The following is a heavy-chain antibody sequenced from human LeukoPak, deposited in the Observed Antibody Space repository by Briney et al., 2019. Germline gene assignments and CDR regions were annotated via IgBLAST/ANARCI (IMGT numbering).Heavy chain of an antibody. CDR3: TTNPTVTTNRGF. J-gene: IGHJ4*02. Sequence: GGSLRLSCAAPGFTFSNAWMSWVRQAPGKGLQWVGRIKSKADGGTTDYVAPVKGRFTISRDDSENMLYLQLNGLKTEDTAIYYCTTNPTVTTNRGFWGQGTLVTVSS. CDR2: IKSKADGGTT. V-gene: IGHV3-15*01. CDR1: GFTFSNAW. D-gene: IGHD4-17*01.